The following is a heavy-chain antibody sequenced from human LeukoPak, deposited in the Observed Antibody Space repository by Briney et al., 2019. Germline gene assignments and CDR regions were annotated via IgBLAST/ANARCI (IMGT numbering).Heavy chain of an antibody. Sequence: ASVKVSCKASGYTFTGYYMHWVRQAPGQGLEWMGWINPNSGGTNYAQKLQGRVTMTTDTSTSTAYMELRSLRSDDTAVYYCARFLGSGSYYDPLYFDYWGQGTLVTVSS. V-gene: IGHV1-2*02. CDR2: INPNSGGT. CDR1: GYTFTGYY. CDR3: ARFLGSGSYYDPLYFDY. J-gene: IGHJ4*02. D-gene: IGHD1-26*01.